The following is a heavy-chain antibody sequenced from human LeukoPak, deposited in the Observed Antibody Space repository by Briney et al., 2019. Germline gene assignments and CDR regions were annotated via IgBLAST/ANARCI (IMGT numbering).Heavy chain of an antibody. CDR1: GSTFSSYW. CDR2: ISSSSSTI. CDR3: ARASSSSPNRDY. Sequence: PGGSLRLSCSGSGSTFSSYWMTWVRQAPGKGLEWVSYISSSSSTIYYADSVKGRFTISRDNAKNSLYLQMNSLRDEDTAVYYCARASSSSPNRDYWGQGTLVTVSS. J-gene: IGHJ4*02. D-gene: IGHD6-6*01. V-gene: IGHV3-48*02.